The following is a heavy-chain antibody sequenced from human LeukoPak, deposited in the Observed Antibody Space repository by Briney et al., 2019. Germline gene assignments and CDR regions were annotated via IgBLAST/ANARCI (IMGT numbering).Heavy chain of an antibody. CDR2: VYYSGST. CDR1: GCSISSSSYY. CDR3: ARASRTVGRLDY. V-gene: IGHV4-39*01. Sequence: ETLSLTCTFSGCSISSSSYYWGWIRQPPGKGLEWIGSVYYSGSTYYNPSLKGRVTISVDTSKNQFSLKLSSVTAADTAVYYCARASRTVGRLDYWGQGTLVTVSS. D-gene: IGHD2-2*01. J-gene: IGHJ4*02.